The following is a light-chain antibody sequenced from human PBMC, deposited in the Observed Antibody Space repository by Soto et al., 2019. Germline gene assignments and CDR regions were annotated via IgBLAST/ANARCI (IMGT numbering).Light chain of an antibody. CDR1: QSISSW. J-gene: IGKJ3*01. CDR2: KAS. Sequence: DIPMTQSPSTLSASVGERVTITCRASQSISSWLAWYQQKPGKAPKLLIYKASSLESGVPSRFSGSGSGTEFTLTISSLQPDDFATYYCQQYNSYPFTFGPGTKVDIK. V-gene: IGKV1-5*03. CDR3: QQYNSYPFT.